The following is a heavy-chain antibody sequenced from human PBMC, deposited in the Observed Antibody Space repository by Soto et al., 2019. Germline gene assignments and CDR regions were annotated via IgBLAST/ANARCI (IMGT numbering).Heavy chain of an antibody. CDR1: GYNFELYS. J-gene: IGHJ5*02. Sequence: VQLTQSEAQLKQPGSSMKVSWQTSGYNFELYSLNWVRQVPGLRPEWLGGVLPLYNKAIYPPQFQGRVTINADSSTKTVSLKMTSLRSDDSGIYFCARDQGGSLLSTWFDIWGPGTPVTVS. D-gene: IGHD1-26*01. V-gene: IGHV1-69*14. CDR3: ARDQGGSLLSTWFDI. CDR2: VLPLYNKA.